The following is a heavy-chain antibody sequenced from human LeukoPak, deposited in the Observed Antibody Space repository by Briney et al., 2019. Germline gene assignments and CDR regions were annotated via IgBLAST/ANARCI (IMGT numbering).Heavy chain of an antibody. CDR1: GYTFTSYG. D-gene: IGHD3-22*01. CDR3: ARAGVVNNYYDSSGYYSAY. V-gene: IGHV1-18*01. CDR2: ISAYNGNT. Sequence: ASGKVSCMASGYTFTSYGISWVRQAPGQWREWMGWISAYNGNTNYAQKLQGRVTMTTHTSTSTAYNEPRSLRSDDTAVYYCARAGVVNNYYDSSGYYSAYYGQGTLVTVSS. J-gene: IGHJ4*02.